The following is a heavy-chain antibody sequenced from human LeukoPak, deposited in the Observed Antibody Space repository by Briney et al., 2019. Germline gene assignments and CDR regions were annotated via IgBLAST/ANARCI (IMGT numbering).Heavy chain of an antibody. CDR3: ARDRWDWNDVLLEGGYYYYGMDV. V-gene: IGHV3-33*01. Sequence: PGGSLRLSCAASGFTFSSYGMDWVRQAPGKGLEWVAVIWYDGSNKYYADSVKGRFTISRDNSKNTLYLQMNSLRAEDTAVYYCARDRWDWNDVLLEGGYYYYGMDVWGQGTTVTASS. J-gene: IGHJ6*02. D-gene: IGHD1-1*01. CDR2: IWYDGSNK. CDR1: GFTFSSYG.